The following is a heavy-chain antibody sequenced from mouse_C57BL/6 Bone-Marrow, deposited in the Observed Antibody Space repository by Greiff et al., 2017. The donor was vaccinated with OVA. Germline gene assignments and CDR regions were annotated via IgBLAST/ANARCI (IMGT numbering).Heavy chain of an antibody. Sequence: QVHVKQPGAELVKPGASVKLSCKASGYTFTSYWMHWVKQRPGQGLEWIGMIHPNSGSTNYNEKFKSKATLTVDKSSSTAYMQLSSLTSEDSAVYYCAGLRPVYYYAMDYWGQGTSVTVSS. J-gene: IGHJ4*01. CDR3: AGLRPVYYYAMDY. CDR1: GYTFTSYW. V-gene: IGHV1-64*01. CDR2: IHPNSGST. D-gene: IGHD2-2*01.